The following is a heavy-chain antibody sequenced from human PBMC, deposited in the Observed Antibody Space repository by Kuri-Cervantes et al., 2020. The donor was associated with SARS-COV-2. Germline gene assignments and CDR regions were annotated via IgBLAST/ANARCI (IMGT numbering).Heavy chain of an antibody. Sequence: SETLSLTCAVYGGSFSGYYWSWIRQPPGKGLEWIGEINHSGSTNYNPSLKSRVTISVDTSKNQFSLKLSSVTAADTAVYYCARGVYWNDPRDASGFDHWGQGTLVTVSS. CDR3: ARGVYWNDPRDASGFDH. V-gene: IGHV4-34*01. CDR2: INHSGST. CDR1: GGSFSGYY. J-gene: IGHJ4*02. D-gene: IGHD1-1*01.